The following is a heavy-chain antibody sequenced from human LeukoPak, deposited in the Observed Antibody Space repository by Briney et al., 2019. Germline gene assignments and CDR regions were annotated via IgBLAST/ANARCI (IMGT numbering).Heavy chain of an antibody. Sequence: PGGSLRLSCAASGFIFSSYAMSWVRRAPGKGLEWVSAIGGNGGSTYYADSVKGRFTISRDDSKNTLYLQMNSLTAEDTAVYYCAKDLSGIGAYTNYDILTGYYRGGFDYWGQGTLVTVSS. CDR1: GFIFSSYA. J-gene: IGHJ4*02. CDR2: IGGNGGST. CDR3: AKDLSGIGAYTNYDILTGYYRGGFDY. V-gene: IGHV3-23*01. D-gene: IGHD3-9*01.